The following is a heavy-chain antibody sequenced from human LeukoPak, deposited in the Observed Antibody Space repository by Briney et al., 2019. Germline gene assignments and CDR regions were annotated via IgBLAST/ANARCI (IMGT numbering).Heavy chain of an antibody. Sequence: PSETLSLTCTVSGGSISTSSYYWGWVRQPPGKGLEWIGNIFYSGSTYYSPSLKSRVTISLDTSRNQFSLKLNSVTAADTAVYYCASAGRQLGPFDYWGQGTLVTVSS. CDR3: ASAGRQLGPFDY. CDR2: IFYSGST. D-gene: IGHD6-6*01. J-gene: IGHJ4*02. V-gene: IGHV4-39*07. CDR1: GGSISTSSYY.